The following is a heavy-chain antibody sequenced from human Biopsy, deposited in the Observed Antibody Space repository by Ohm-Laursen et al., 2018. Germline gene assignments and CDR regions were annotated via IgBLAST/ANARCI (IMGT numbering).Heavy chain of an antibody. CDR2: NIPILGTG. CDR3: ATKLTGYFHH. J-gene: IGHJ1*01. D-gene: IGHD3-9*01. V-gene: IGHV1-69*13. CDR1: EGTFSNYG. Sequence: VKISCKAPEGTFSNYGVNWVRQAPGQGLEWLGGNIPILGTGNYAQKFQDRVTVAADTSTSTATMELRSLRSDDTAVYYCATKLTGYFHHWGRGTLVIVSS.